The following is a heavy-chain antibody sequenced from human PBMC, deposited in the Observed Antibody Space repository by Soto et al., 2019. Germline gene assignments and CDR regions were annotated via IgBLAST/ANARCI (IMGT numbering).Heavy chain of an antibody. Sequence: QVQLQESGPGLVKPSQTLSLTCTVSGGSISSGGYYWSWIRQHPGKGLEWIGYIDYSGSTYYNPSLRSRVTMSVDTSKNQFSLKLSSVTAADTAVYYCASVGFGDYAFDYWGQGTLVTVSS. CDR3: ASVGFGDYAFDY. V-gene: IGHV4-31*03. CDR1: GGSISSGGYY. D-gene: IGHD3-10*01. CDR2: IDYSGST. J-gene: IGHJ4*02.